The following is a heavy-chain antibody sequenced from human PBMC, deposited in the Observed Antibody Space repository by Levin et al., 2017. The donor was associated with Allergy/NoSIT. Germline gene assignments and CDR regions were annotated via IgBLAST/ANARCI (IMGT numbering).Heavy chain of an antibody. CDR3: AKGGDMDV. D-gene: IGHD3-10*01. CDR2: ISSDGSYK. J-gene: IGHJ6*03. CDR1: GFTFSIYG. V-gene: IGHV3-30*18. Sequence: AGGSLRLSCAASGFTFSIYGIYWVRQAPGKGLEWVAIISSDGSYKSYADSVKGRFTVSRDNSKNTLYLQMNSLRPEDTAVYYCAKGGDMDVWGKGTTVTVSS.